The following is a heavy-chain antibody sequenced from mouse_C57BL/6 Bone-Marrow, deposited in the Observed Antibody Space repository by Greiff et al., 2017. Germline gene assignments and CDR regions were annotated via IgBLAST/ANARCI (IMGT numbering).Heavy chain of an antibody. CDR3: AREGEERRDYFDY. J-gene: IGHJ2*01. D-gene: IGHD2-14*01. CDR1: GYTFTSYW. Sequence: QVQLQQPGAELVMPGASVKLSCKASGYTFTSYWMHWVKQRPGQGLEWIGEIDPSDSYTNYNQKFKGKSTLTVDKSSSTAYMQLSSLTSEDSAVYFCAREGEERRDYFDYWGQGTTLTVSS. V-gene: IGHV1-69*01. CDR2: IDPSDSYT.